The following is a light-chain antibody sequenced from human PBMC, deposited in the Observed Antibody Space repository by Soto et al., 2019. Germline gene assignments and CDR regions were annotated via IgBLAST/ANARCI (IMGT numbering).Light chain of an antibody. V-gene: IGLV1-40*01. CDR3: QSYDSSLSGSI. J-gene: IGLJ2*01. Sequence: QSVLTQPPPVSGAPAQRVTISCTGSSSNIGAGYDVHWYQQLPGTAPKLLIYGNSNRPSGVPDRFSGSKSGTSASLAITGLQDEDEADYYCQSYDSSLSGSIFGGGTKLTVL. CDR2: GNS. CDR1: SSNIGAGYD.